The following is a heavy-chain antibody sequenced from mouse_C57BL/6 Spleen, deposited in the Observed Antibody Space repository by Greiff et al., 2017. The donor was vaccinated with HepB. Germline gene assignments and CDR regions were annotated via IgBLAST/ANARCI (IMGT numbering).Heavy chain of an antibody. D-gene: IGHD1-1*01. CDR1: GYSITSGYY. CDR3: ARKGYYYGSSYWYFDV. CDR2: ISYDGSN. V-gene: IGHV3-6*01. Sequence: DVKLQESGPGLVKPSQSLSLTCSVTGYSITSGYYWNWIRQFPGNKLEWMGYISYDGSNNYNPSLKNRISITRDTSKNQFFLKLNSVTTEDTATYYCARKGYYYGSSYWYFDVWGTGTTVTVSS. J-gene: IGHJ1*03.